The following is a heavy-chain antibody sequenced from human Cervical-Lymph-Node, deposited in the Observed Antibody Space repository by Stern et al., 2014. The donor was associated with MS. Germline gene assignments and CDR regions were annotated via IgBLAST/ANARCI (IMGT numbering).Heavy chain of an antibody. CDR2: INSATGDP. Sequence: QVQLVQSGSEWKKPGASVKVSCKGSGYDFRRYAMNWVRQAPGQGLEWMGWINSATGDPLYAQGFAGRFVFSLDTSVSTAYLQIVSLRTEDTAIYYCTSRGAGEFGVSPTGSWGQGTLVTVSS. CDR3: TSRGAGEFGVSPTGS. D-gene: IGHD2-21*01. V-gene: IGHV7-4-1*01. CDR1: GYDFRRYA. J-gene: IGHJ5*02.